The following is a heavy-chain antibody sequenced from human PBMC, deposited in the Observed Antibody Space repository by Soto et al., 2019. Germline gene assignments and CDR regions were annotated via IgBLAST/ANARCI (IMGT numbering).Heavy chain of an antibody. CDR1: GFTFSSYA. CDR3: AKDAAGANTAPIVYYYYYMDV. CDR2: ISGSGGST. D-gene: IGHD1-26*01. J-gene: IGHJ6*03. Sequence: GGSLRLSCAASGFTFSSYAMSWVRQAPGKGLEWVSAISGSGGSTYYADSVKGRFTISRDNSKNTLYLQMNSLRAEDTAVYYCAKDAAGANTAPIVYYYYYMDVWGKGTTVTVSS. V-gene: IGHV3-23*01.